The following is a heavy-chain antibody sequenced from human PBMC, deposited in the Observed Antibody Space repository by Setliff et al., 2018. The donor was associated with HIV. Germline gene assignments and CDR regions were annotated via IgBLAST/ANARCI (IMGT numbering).Heavy chain of an antibody. CDR3: VRGVTRDSSGYYRDEYFQY. Sequence: SVKVSCKASGGTFSSFAISWVRQAPGQGLEWMGGIIPFFGTVKYPLKFQGRITITADESTSTAYMELISLTSEDTAVYYCVRGVTRDSSGYYRDEYFQYWGQGTLVTVSS. D-gene: IGHD3-22*01. J-gene: IGHJ1*01. CDR2: IIPFFGTV. CDR1: GGTFSSFA. V-gene: IGHV1-69*13.